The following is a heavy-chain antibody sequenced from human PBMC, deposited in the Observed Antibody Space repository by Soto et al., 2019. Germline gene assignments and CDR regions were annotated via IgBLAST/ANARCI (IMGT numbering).Heavy chain of an antibody. CDR3: ARGDHDYGDYKWDY. Sequence: SGPTLVNPTQTLTLTCTFSGFSLSTSGMGVSWIRQPPGKALEWLGLIDWDDDKHYSTSLKTRLTISKDTSKNQVVLTMTNMDPVDTATYYCARGDHDYGDYKWDYWGQGTQVTVSS. V-gene: IGHV2-70*01. D-gene: IGHD4-17*01. CDR1: GFSLSTSGMG. CDR2: IDWDDDK. J-gene: IGHJ4*02.